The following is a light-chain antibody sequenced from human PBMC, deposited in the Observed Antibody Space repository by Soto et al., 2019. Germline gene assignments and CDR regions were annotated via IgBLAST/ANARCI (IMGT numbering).Light chain of an antibody. Sequence: EIVMMQSPGTLSLSPGDSATLSCRASQSVSSNLAWYQQKTGQAPRLLIYGESTRDTGIPDRLSGSGSGTEFTLTISRLQSEDFAVYYCQQYNNWPLTCGGGTKVDI. CDR2: GES. J-gene: IGKJ4*01. CDR3: QQYNNWPLT. V-gene: IGKV3-15*01. CDR1: QSVSSN.